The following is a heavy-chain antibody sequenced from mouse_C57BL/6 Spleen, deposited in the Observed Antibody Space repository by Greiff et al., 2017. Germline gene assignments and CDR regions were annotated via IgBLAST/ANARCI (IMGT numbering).Heavy chain of an antibody. CDR2: IHPNSGST. D-gene: IGHD1-1*02. CDR1: GYTFTSYW. CDR3: ARDGGGYDGYFGV. V-gene: IGHV1-64*01. Sequence: VQLQQPGAELVKPGASVKLSCKASGYTFTSYWMHWVKQRPGQGLEWIGMIHPNSGSTNYNEKFKSKATLTVDKSSGTACMQLSSLTSEGSAVYCCARDGGGYDGYFGVWGTGTTVTVSS. J-gene: IGHJ1*03.